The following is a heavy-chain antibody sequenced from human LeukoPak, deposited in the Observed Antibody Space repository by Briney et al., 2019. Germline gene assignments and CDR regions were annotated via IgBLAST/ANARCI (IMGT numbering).Heavy chain of an antibody. V-gene: IGHV3-30*18. CDR3: AKVGYGVYAMDV. J-gene: IGHJ6*02. D-gene: IGHD2-8*01. CDR2: ISYDGSNK. CDR1: GFTFSSYG. Sequence: GGSLRLSCAASGFTFSSYGMHWVRQAPGKGLEWVAVISYDGSNKYYADSVKGRFTISRDNCKNTLYLQMNSLRAEDTAVYYCAKVGYGVYAMDVWGQGTTVTVSS.